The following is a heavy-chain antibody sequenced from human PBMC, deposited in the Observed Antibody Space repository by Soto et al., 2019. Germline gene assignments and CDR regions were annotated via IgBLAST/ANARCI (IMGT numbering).Heavy chain of an antibody. CDR3: ASAVTTREYYFDY. J-gene: IGHJ4*02. CDR1: GGSISSGDYC. CDR2: IYYSGST. Sequence: SETLSLTCTVSGGSISSGDYCWSWIRQPPGKGLEWIGYIYYSGSTYYNPSLKSRVTISVDTSKNQFSLKLSSVTAADTAVYYCASAVTTREYYFDYWGQGTLVTVSS. D-gene: IGHD4-4*01. V-gene: IGHV4-30-4*01.